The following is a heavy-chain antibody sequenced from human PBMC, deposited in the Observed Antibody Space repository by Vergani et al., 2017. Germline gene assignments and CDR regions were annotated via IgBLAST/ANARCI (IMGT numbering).Heavy chain of an antibody. J-gene: IGHJ2*01. V-gene: IGHV4-61*02. Sequence: QVQLQESGPGLVKPSQTLSLTCTVSGGSISSSSYFWSWIRQPAGKGLEWIGRIYISGSTNYNPSLKSRVTMSVDTSKNQFSLKLSSVTAADTAVYYCARGYCSSSSCPRPYWYFDLWGRGTLVTVSS. CDR3: ARGYCSSSSCPRPYWYFDL. CDR1: GGSISSSSYF. D-gene: IGHD2-2*01. CDR2: IYISGST.